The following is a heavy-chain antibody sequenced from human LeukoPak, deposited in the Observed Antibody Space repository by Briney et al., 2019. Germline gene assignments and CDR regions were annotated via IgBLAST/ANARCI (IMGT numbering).Heavy chain of an antibody. D-gene: IGHD3-16*01. CDR2: ISSSGTTI. CDR1: GFSFSSYS. CDR3: ARPNDYARLGYGMDV. J-gene: IGHJ6*02. V-gene: IGHV3-48*01. Sequence: GGSLRLSCAASGFSFSSYSMNWVRQAPGKGLEWVSYISSSGTTIYYADSVKGRFTISRDNSKNTLYLQMNSLRAEDTAVYYCARPNDYARLGYGMDVWGQGTTVTVSS.